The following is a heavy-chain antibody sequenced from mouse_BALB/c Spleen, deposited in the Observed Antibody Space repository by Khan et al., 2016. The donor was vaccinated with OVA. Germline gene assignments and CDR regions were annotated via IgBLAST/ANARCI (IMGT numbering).Heavy chain of an antibody. CDR3: AREIYYDYAYYYAMDY. D-gene: IGHD2-4*01. V-gene: IGHV2-6-7*01. Sequence: QVQLKQSGPGLVAPSQSLSITCTVSGFSLTGYGVNWVRQPPGKGLAWLGMIWGDGSTDYNSALKSRLSISKDNFKSQVFLKMNSLHTDDTARYYCAREIYYDYAYYYAMDYWGQGTSVTVSS. CDR2: IWGDGST. J-gene: IGHJ4*01. CDR1: GFSLTGYG.